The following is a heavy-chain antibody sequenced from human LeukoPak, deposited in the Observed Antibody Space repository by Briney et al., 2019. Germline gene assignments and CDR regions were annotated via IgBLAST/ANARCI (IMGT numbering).Heavy chain of an antibody. V-gene: IGHV3-66*01. CDR1: GFTVSSNY. J-gene: IGHJ3*02. Sequence: GGSLKLSCAASGFTVSSNYMSWVRQAPGKGLEWVSVIYSGGGTYYADSVKGRFTISRDNSKNTLYLQMNSLRAEDTAVYYCAYDSSVLDAFDIWGQGTMVTVSS. D-gene: IGHD3-22*01. CDR3: AYDSSVLDAFDI. CDR2: IYSGGGT.